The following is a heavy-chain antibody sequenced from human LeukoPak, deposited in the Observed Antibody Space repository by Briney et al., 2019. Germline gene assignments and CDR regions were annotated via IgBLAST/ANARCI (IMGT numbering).Heavy chain of an antibody. V-gene: IGHV4-59*08. CDR1: GGSISSYY. CDR2: ISYSGST. Sequence: SETLSLTCTVSGGSISSYYWSWIRQSPGKGLEWIGYISYSGSTNYNPSLKSRVTISIDTSKNQFSLKLSSVTAADTAVYYCARIMGIAAAGLDYWGQGSLVTVSS. J-gene: IGHJ4*02. D-gene: IGHD6-13*01. CDR3: ARIMGIAAAGLDY.